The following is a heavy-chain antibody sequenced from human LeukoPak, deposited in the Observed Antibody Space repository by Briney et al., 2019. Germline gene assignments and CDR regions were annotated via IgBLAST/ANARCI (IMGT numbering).Heavy chain of an antibody. CDR1: GGSFSGYY. V-gene: IGHV4-34*01. CDR3: AREKERYSDY. D-gene: IGHD5-18*01. CDR2: INHSGST. J-gene: IGHJ4*02. Sequence: SETLSLTCAVYGGSFSGYYWSWIRQPPGKGLEWIGEINHSGSTNYNPPLKSRVTISVDTSKNQFSLKLSSVTAADTAVYYCAREKERYSDYWGQGTLVTVSS.